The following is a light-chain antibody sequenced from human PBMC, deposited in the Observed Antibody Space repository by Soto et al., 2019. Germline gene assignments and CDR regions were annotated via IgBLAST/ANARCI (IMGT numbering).Light chain of an antibody. CDR3: MQSLQAPLLT. CDR2: LGS. Sequence: DTVVRHSPLSLPVSPGEPASISCRSSQSLLHSNGYNYLEWYVQKPGQSPQLLVYLGSTRASGVPDRFSGSGSGTDFTLKISRVEAEDVGVYYCMQSLQAPLLTFGQLMKVE. V-gene: IGKV2-28*01. CDR1: QSLLHSNGYNY. J-gene: IGKJ2*01.